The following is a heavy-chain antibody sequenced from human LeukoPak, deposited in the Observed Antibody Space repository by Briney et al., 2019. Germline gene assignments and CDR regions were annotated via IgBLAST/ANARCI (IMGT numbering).Heavy chain of an antibody. V-gene: IGHV3-21*01. CDR2: IGTSSNNI. CDR1: GLTFSRYN. CDR3: ASGTVGNYALDY. J-gene: IGHJ4*02. D-gene: IGHD1-7*01. Sequence: GGSLRLSCAASGLTFSRYNMNWVRQAPGKGLEWVSSIGTSSNNIYYTDSVKGRFTISRDNAKNSLYLQVDSLRVEDTAVYFCASGTVGNYALDYWGQGTLVTVPS.